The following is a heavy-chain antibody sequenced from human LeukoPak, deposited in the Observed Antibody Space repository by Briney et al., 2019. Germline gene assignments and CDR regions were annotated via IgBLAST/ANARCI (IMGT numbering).Heavy chain of an antibody. CDR1: GFTFSSYW. Sequence: GGSLRLSCAASGFTFSSYWIHWVRQAPGKGLVWVSRTSDDGRSTNYADSVKGRFTISRDNAKNTLYLQMNNLRVEDTAVYYCARWDYEFWSGRADFWGRGTLVTVSS. CDR2: TSDDGRST. CDR3: ARWDYEFWSGRADF. V-gene: IGHV3-74*01. D-gene: IGHD3-3*01. J-gene: IGHJ4*02.